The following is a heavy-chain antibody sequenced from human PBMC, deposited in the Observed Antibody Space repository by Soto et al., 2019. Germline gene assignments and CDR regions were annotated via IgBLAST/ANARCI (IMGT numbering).Heavy chain of an antibody. J-gene: IGHJ6*02. CDR3: AREAVVAAAENYNGLDV. Sequence: QVQLVQSGAGVRKPGSSVKVSCKASGGTFTSYTVIWVRQAPGQGLEWMGGITPMFGTTTYAQSLQGRVTITADESTSVAYMELSSLRSDDTAVYFCAREAVVAAAENYNGLDVWGQGTTVSVSS. V-gene: IGHV1-69*01. D-gene: IGHD2-15*01. CDR1: GGTFTSYT. CDR2: ITPMFGTT.